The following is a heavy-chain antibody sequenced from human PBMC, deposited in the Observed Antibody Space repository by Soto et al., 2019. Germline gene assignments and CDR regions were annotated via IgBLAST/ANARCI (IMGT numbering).Heavy chain of an antibody. J-gene: IGHJ6*02. CDR3: ARLFNYYGSGSYYSDYYYGMDV. V-gene: IGHV4-39*01. D-gene: IGHD3-10*01. CDR1: GGSISSSSYY. Sequence: SETLSLTCTVSGGSISSSSYYWGWIRQPPGKGLEWIGSIYYSGSTYYNPSLKSRVTISVDTSKNQFSLKLSSVTAADTAVYYCARLFNYYGSGSYYSDYYYGMDVWGQGTTVT. CDR2: IYYSGST.